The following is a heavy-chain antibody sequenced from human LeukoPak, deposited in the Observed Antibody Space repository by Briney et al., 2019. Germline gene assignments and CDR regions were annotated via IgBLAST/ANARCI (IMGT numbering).Heavy chain of an antibody. CDR1: GFTFSSYS. J-gene: IGHJ5*02. CDR2: ISSSSSYI. CDR3: AREYDILTGYELMFDP. Sequence: GGSLRLSCAASGFTFSSYSMNWVRQAPGKGLEWVSSISSSSSYIYYADSVKGRFTISRDNAKNSLYLQMNSLRAEDTAVYYCAREYDILTGYELMFDPWGQGTLVTVSS. D-gene: IGHD3-9*01. V-gene: IGHV3-21*01.